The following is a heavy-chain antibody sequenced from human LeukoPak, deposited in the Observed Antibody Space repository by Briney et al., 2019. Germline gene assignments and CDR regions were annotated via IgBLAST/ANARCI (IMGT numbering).Heavy chain of an antibody. CDR1: GFTFSSYG. CDR3: AKVRYFDNYYFDY. D-gene: IGHD3-9*01. J-gene: IGHJ4*02. Sequence: GRSLRLSCAASGFTFSSYGMHWVRQAPGKGLEWVAVISYDGSNEYYADSVKGRFTISRDNSKNTLYLQMNSLRAEDTAVYYCAKVRYFDNYYFDYWGQGTLVTVSS. CDR2: ISYDGSNE. V-gene: IGHV3-30*18.